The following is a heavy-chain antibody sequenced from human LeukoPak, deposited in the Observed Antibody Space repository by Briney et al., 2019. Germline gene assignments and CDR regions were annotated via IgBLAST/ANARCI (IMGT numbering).Heavy chain of an antibody. V-gene: IGHV3-23*01. CDR3: AKKRGTIAAFDY. D-gene: IGHD6-13*01. CDR2: ITTSGGST. J-gene: IGHJ4*02. CDR1: GFTFSSYA. Sequence: PGGSLRLSCAASGFTFSSYAMHWVRQAPGKGLEWVSAITTSGGSTYYADSVKGRFTISRDNSKNTLYLQMNSLRAEDTAVYYCAKKRGTIAAFDYWGQGTLVTVSS.